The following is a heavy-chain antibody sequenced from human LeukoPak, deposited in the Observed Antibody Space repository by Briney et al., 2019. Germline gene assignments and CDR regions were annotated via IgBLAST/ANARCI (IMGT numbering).Heavy chain of an antibody. V-gene: IGHV1-2*02. CDR1: RYTFTGYY. J-gene: IGHJ4*02. CDR3: ANIAAAGTDFDY. CDR2: INPNSGGT. Sequence: ASVKVSFKASRYTFTGYYMHWIRQAPGQGLEWMGWINPNSGGTNFAQNFQGRVTMTRDTSISTAYMELSRLRSDDTAVYYCANIAAAGTDFDYWGQGTLVTVSS. D-gene: IGHD6-13*01.